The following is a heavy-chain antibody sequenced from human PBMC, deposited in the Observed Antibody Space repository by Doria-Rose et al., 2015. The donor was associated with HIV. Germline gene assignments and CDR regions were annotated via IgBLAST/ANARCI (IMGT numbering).Heavy chain of an antibody. Sequence: QESGPVLVKPTETLTLTRTVSGVSLSSPGMGVSWIRQPPGKALEWLANIFSDDERSYKTSLKSRLTISRGTSKSQVVLTMTDMDPVDTATYYCARIKSSRWYHKYYFDFWGQGTLVIVPA. J-gene: IGHJ4*02. CDR3: ARIKSSRWYHKYYFDF. CDR2: IFSDDER. CDR1: GVSLSSPGMG. D-gene: IGHD6-13*01. V-gene: IGHV2-26*01.